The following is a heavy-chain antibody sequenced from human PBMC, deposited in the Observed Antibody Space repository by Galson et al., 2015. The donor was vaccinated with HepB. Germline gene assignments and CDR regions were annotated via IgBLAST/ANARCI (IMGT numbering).Heavy chain of an antibody. V-gene: IGHV1-2*06. CDR3: ARGLYCSSTSCYPRNWFDP. CDR1: GYTFTGYY. J-gene: IGHJ5*02. D-gene: IGHD2-2*01. Sequence: SVKVSCKASGYTFTGYYMHWVRQAPGQGLEWMGRINPNSGGTNYAQKFQGRVTMTRDTSISTAYMELSRLRSDDTAVYYCARGLYCSSTSCYPRNWFDPWGQGTLVTVSS. CDR2: INPNSGGT.